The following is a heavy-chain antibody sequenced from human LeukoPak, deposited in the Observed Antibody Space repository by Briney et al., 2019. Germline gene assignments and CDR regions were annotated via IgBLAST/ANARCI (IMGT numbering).Heavy chain of an antibody. CDR2: ISSDSSTI. CDR3: ARPHGWGFEY. D-gene: IGHD2-2*03. J-gene: IGHJ4*02. Sequence: GGSLRLSCAVSGFTFITYSMNWVRQAPGKGPEWVSYISSDSSTIYYADSVRGRFTVSRDDAKNSLYLHMNSLRAEDTAVYYCARPHGWGFEYWGQGTLVTVSS. CDR1: GFTFITYS. V-gene: IGHV3-48*04.